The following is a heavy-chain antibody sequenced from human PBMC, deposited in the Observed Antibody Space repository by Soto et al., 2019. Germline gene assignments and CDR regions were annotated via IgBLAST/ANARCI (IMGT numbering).Heavy chain of an antibody. J-gene: IGHJ3*02. CDR1: GGSFSGYY. CDR2: INHSGST. V-gene: IGHV4-34*01. D-gene: IGHD1-7*01. Sequence: PSETLSLTCAVYGGSFSGYYWSWIRQPPGKGLEWIGEINHSGSTNYNPSLKSRVTISVDTSKNQFSLKLSSVTAADTAVYYCARSGTTHAFDIWGQGTMVTVSS. CDR3: ARSGTTHAFDI.